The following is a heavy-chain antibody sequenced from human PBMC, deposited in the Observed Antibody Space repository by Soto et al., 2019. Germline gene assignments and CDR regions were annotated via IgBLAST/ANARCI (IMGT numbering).Heavy chain of an antibody. D-gene: IGHD6-19*01. V-gene: IGHV3-23*01. J-gene: IGHJ3*02. CDR2: ISGSGTSA. CDR1: GFTFSIYV. CDR3: AKGGCNGWDAAFDM. Sequence: EVQLLESGGGLVQPGGSLRLSCAASGFTFSIYVMSWVRQAPGKGLEWVSTISGSGTSAYYADSVKGRFTFSRDNSKNTQDLQMTSLRADDTAVYYGAKGGCNGWDAAFDMWGQGTMVTVSS.